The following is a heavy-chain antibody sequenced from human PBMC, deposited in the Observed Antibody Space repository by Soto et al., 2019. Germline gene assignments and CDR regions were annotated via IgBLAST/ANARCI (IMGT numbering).Heavy chain of an antibody. CDR1: GYTFTNYG. J-gene: IGHJ4*02. D-gene: IGHD6-19*01. CDR2: INVYNGNT. CDR3: AAVAAPEGFDY. V-gene: IGHV1-18*01. Sequence: ASVKVSCKASGYTFTNYGINWVREAPGQGLEWMGWINVYNGNTNYAQSLQGRVTMTTDTSTNTAYMELRSLRSDDTAVYYCAAVAAPEGFDYWGQGTLVTVSS.